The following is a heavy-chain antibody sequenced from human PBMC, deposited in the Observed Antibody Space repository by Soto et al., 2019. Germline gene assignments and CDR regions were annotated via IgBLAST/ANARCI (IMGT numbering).Heavy chain of an antibody. D-gene: IGHD6-25*01. J-gene: IGHJ6*02. CDR3: VRDALRGGSYYCGMDV. V-gene: IGHV5-51*01. Sequence: GESLKISCKGSGYSFTRYWIGWVRQMPGKGLGWVGIIYPGDLDTRYSPSFRGQVTISADRSTSTAYLQWNSLKASDTAIYYCVRDALRGGSYYCGMDVWGQGTTVTVS. CDR1: GYSFTRYW. CDR2: IYPGDLDT.